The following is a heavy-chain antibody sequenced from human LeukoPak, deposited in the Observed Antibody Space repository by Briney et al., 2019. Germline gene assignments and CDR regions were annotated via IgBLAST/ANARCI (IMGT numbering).Heavy chain of an antibody. CDR2: ISGSGDST. V-gene: IGHV3-23*01. J-gene: IGHJ4*02. CDR3: AKSFRSTNLDY. CDR1: GFTFRSYG. D-gene: IGHD2-2*01. Sequence: TGGSLRLSCAASGFTFRSYGMTWVRQAPGKGLEWVSAISGSGDSTYYADSVKGRFTISRDNSRNTLYLQMNSLRAGDTAVYYCAKSFRSTNLDYWGQGTLVTVSS.